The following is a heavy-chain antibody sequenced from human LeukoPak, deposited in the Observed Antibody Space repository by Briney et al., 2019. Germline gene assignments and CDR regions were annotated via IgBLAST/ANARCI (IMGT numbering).Heavy chain of an antibody. CDR3: ATQEIKYYYGSGSYYGGY. J-gene: IGHJ4*02. CDR2: MNPNSGNT. CDR1: GYTFTSYG. Sequence: ASVKVSCKASGYTFTSYGISWVRQAPGQGLEWMGWMNPNSGNTGYAQKFQGRVTMTRNTSISTAYMELSSLRSEDTAVYYCATQEIKYYYGSGSYYGGYWGQGTLVTVSS. D-gene: IGHD3-10*01. V-gene: IGHV1-8*02.